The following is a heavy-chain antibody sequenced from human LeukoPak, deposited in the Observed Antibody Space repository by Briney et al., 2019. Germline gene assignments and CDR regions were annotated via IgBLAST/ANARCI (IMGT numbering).Heavy chain of an antibody. D-gene: IGHD5-12*01. CDR3: AKDPPIKH. CDR2: ISYDGSNK. V-gene: IGHV3-30*18. Sequence: GGSLRLSCAASGFTFSSYGMHWVRQAPGKGLEWVAVISYDGSNKYYADSVKGRFTISRDNSKNTLYLQMNSLRAEDTAVYYCAKDPPIKHWGQGTLVIVSS. CDR1: GFTFSSYG. J-gene: IGHJ1*01.